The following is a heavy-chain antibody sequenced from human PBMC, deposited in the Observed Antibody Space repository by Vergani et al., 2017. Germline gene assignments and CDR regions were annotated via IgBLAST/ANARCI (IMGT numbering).Heavy chain of an antibody. Sequence: EVLLVQSGAEVKKPGESLKISCKYSESSFISNEIAWVRQMSGKGLQWMGNINPIDSKIAYSPSFQGQAIMSLDKSITTAYLQWRSLKASDTAIYYCTRHGACGDGAWLHLDHWGEGTQVTVAS. CDR2: INPIDSKI. CDR3: TRHGACGDGAWLHLDH. D-gene: IGHD2-21*01. CDR1: ESSFISNE. V-gene: IGHV5-51*01. J-gene: IGHJ4*02.